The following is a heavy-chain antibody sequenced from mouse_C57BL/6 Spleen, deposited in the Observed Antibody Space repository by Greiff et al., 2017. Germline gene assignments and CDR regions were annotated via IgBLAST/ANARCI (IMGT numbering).Heavy chain of an antibody. CDR1: GFTFSSYA. Sequence: DVMLVESGGGLVKPGGSLKLSCAASGFTFSSYAMSWVRQTPEKRLAWVATISDGGSYTYYPDNVKGRFTISGDNAKNNLYLQMSHLKSEDTAMYYCARDEGYYYGSSYFDYWGQGTTLTVSS. D-gene: IGHD1-1*01. CDR2: ISDGGSYT. J-gene: IGHJ2*01. V-gene: IGHV5-4*01. CDR3: ARDEGYYYGSSYFDY.